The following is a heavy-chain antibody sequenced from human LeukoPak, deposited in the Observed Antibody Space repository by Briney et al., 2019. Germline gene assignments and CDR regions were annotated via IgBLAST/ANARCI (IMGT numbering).Heavy chain of an antibody. CDR2: IYSGGST. CDR3: ATGRRPANDASDI. V-gene: IGHV3-53*01. J-gene: IGHJ3*02. CDR1: GFAVSSKH. Sequence: PGGSLRLSCAASGFAVSSKHMNWVCQAPGKGLEWVSVIYSGGSTYYADSVKGRSTISRDNSKNTLNLQMNSLRDEDTAVYYCATGRRPANDASDIWGQGTMVTVSS. D-gene: IGHD1-14*01.